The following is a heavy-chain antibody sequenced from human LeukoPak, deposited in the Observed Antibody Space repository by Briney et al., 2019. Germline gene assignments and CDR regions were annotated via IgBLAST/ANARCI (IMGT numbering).Heavy chain of an antibody. Sequence: GGSLRLSCAASGFTFTNAWMSWVRQAPGEGLEWVGLIKRKAAGGTTDYAAPVKGRFTISRDDSINTLYVQMNSLKTEDTAVYYCSASLTPYYFDNWGQGTLVTVSS. D-gene: IGHD2-15*01. CDR3: SASLTPYYFDN. CDR1: GFTFTNAW. J-gene: IGHJ4*02. V-gene: IGHV3-15*01. CDR2: IKRKAAGGTT.